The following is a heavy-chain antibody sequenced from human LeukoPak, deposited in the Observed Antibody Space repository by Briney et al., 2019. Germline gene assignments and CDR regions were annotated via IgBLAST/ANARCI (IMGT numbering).Heavy chain of an antibody. CDR2: INPNSGGT. CDR3: ARDKVNSEYYYDSSGYYLHDY. CDR1: GYTFTGYY. Sequence: ASVKVSCKASGYTFTGYYMHWVRQAPGQGLGWMGWINPNSGGTNYAQKFQGRVTMTRDTSISTAYMELSRLRSDDTAVYYCARDKVNSEYYYDSSGYYLHDYWGQGNLVTVSS. V-gene: IGHV1-2*02. D-gene: IGHD3-22*01. J-gene: IGHJ4*02.